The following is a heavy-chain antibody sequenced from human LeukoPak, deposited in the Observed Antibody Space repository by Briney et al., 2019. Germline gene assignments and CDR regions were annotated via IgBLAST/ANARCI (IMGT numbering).Heavy chain of an antibody. D-gene: IGHD4-23*01. V-gene: IGHV4-39*01. Sequence: SETLSLTCTGSGGSISSRSDYWGWIRQTPGKGLEWIGNLDSSGSTYYNPSLKSRVTISFGTSKNQFSLNLRSVTAADTAIYFCSRSHDYGGLYFYYYMDVWGKGTTVTVSS. CDR3: SRSHDYGGLYFYYYMDV. J-gene: IGHJ6*03. CDR2: LDSSGST. CDR1: GGSISSRSDY.